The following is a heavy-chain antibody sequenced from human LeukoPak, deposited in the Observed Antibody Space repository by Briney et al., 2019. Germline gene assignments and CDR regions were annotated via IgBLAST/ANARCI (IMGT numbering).Heavy chain of an antibody. D-gene: IGHD1-26*01. J-gene: IGHJ4*02. Sequence: GMSLRLSCAASGFSFSNFAIHWVRQAPGKGLEWLAVISHDGTTKYYADSVKGRFTISRDNSNNSLSLQMNSLSAEDTAVYYCARARGRWHLLPLDFWGQGTLVTVSS. CDR2: ISHDGTTK. CDR3: ARARGRWHLLPLDF. V-gene: IGHV3-30*04. CDR1: GFSFSNFA.